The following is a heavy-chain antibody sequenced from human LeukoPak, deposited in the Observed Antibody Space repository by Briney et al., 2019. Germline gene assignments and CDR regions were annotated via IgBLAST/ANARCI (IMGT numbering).Heavy chain of an antibody. D-gene: IGHD2-2*01. CDR2: ISAYNGNT. Sequence: ASVKVSCKASGYTFTTYGISWVRQAPGQGLEWMGWISAYNGNTNYAQKLQGRVTMTTDTSTSTAYMELSSLRSEDTAVYYCAIVPAASPAQDYWGQGTLVTVSS. J-gene: IGHJ4*02. CDR3: AIVPAASPAQDY. CDR1: GYTFTTYG. V-gene: IGHV1-18*01.